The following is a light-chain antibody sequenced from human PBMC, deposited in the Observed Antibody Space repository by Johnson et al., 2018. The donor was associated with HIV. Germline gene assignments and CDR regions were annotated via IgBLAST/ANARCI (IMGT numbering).Light chain of an antibody. CDR1: TSNIGNKF. CDR2: ENS. V-gene: IGLV1-51*02. CDR3: AAWDDSLNAFYV. Sequence: QSVLTQSPSVSAAPGQKVTISCSGSTSNIGNKFVSWYQQLPGTAPKLLIYENSKRPSGIPDRFSGSKSGTSATLDITGLQTGDEADYYCAAWDDSLNAFYVFGPGTRVTVL. J-gene: IGLJ1*01.